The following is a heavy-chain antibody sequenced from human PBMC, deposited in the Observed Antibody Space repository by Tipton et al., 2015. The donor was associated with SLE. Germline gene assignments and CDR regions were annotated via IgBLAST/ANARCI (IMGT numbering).Heavy chain of an antibody. J-gene: IGHJ3*02. Sequence: TLSLTCTVSGGFLSSHYWSWSRQPPGKTLEWIGYTYSGGSTNYNPSLKSRVSISVDTSKNQISLNLSSVTAADTAVYCCARVWDYGDAFDIWGQGTMVTVSS. CDR2: TYSGGST. CDR1: GGFLSSHY. D-gene: IGHD4-17*01. CDR3: ARVWDYGDAFDI. V-gene: IGHV4-59*11.